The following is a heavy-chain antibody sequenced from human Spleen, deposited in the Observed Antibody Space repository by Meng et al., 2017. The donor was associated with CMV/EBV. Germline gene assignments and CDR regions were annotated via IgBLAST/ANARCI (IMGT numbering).Heavy chain of an antibody. CDR2: IFTGGST. CDR1: GFSVGSSY. V-gene: IGHV3-66*02. CDR3: AKDQPPSGFDY. Sequence: GGSLRLSCAASGFSVGSSYMNWVRQAPGKGLEWVSVIFTGGSTYYADSVKGRFTISRDNSKNTLYLQMNSLRAEDTAVYYCAKDQPPSGFDYWGQGTLVTVSS. D-gene: IGHD1-14*01. J-gene: IGHJ4*02.